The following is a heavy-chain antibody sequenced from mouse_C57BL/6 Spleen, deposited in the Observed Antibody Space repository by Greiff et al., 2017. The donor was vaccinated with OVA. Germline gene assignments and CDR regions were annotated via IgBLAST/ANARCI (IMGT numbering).Heavy chain of an antibody. CDR3: ARYYGNHVGYYAMDY. D-gene: IGHD2-1*01. J-gene: IGHJ4*01. Sequence: EVQLQQSGPELVKPGASVKISCKASGYTFTDYYMNWVKQSHGKSLEWIGDINPNNGGTSYNQKFKGKATLTVDKSSSTAYMELRSLTSEDSAVYYCARYYGNHVGYYAMDYWGQGTSVTVSS. CDR2: INPNNGGT. V-gene: IGHV1-26*01. CDR1: GYTFTDYY.